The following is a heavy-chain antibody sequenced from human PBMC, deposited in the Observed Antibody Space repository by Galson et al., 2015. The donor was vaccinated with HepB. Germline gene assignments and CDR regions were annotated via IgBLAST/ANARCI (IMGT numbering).Heavy chain of an antibody. Sequence: SLRLSCAASGFTFSSFAMSWVRQAPGKGLEWVSTINDNGGIMSYADSEQGRFTTSRDNSKNTLYVEVSSLRAEDTAVYYCARAYAYGSDYWGQGTLVTVSS. J-gene: IGHJ4*02. CDR3: ARAYAYGSDY. V-gene: IGHV3-23*01. D-gene: IGHD3-10*01. CDR1: GFTFSSFA. CDR2: INDNGGIM.